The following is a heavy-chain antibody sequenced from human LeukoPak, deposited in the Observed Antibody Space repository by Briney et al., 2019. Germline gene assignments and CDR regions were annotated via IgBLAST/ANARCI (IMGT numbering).Heavy chain of an antibody. CDR2: ISSSSSYI. CDR3: AARSSSSFEDWFDP. D-gene: IGHD6-13*01. V-gene: IGHV3-21*01. Sequence: GGSLRLSCAASGFTFSSYAMTWVRQAPGKGLEWVSSISSSSSYIYYADSVKGRFTISRDNAKNSLYLQMNSLRAEDTAVYYCAARSSSSFEDWFDPWGQGTLVTVSS. J-gene: IGHJ5*02. CDR1: GFTFSSYA.